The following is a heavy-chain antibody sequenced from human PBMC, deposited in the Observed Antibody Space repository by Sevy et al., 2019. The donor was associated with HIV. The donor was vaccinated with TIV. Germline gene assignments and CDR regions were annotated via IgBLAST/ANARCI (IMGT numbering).Heavy chain of an antibody. D-gene: IGHD3-10*01. CDR1: GGSISSYY. CDR2: IYYSRST. J-gene: IGHJ4*02. Sequence: SETLSLTCTVSGGSISSYYWSRIRQPPRKGLEWIGYIYYSRSTNYNPSLKSRVTISVDTSKNQFSLKLSSVTAADTAVYYCARARRDMVRGVSHFDYWGQGTLVTVSS. CDR3: ARARRDMVRGVSHFDY. V-gene: IGHV4-59*01.